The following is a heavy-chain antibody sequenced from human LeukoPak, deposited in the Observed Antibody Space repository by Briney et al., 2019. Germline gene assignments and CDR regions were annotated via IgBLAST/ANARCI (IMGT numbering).Heavy chain of an antibody. J-gene: IGHJ4*02. CDR1: GFTFSSYA. D-gene: IGHD3-9*01. CDR3: AKVEGPHYDILTVFDY. Sequence: GGSLRLSCAASGFTFSSYAMHWVRQAPGKGLEWVAVISYDGSNKYYADSVKGRFTISRDNSKNTLYLQMNSLRAEDTAVYYCAKVEGPHYDILTVFDYWGQGTLVTVSS. V-gene: IGHV3-30*04. CDR2: ISYDGSNK.